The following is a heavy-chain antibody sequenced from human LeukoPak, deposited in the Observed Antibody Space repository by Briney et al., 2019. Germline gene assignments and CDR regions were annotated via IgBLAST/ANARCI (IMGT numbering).Heavy chain of an antibody. D-gene: IGHD3-10*01. CDR2: IYSGGST. V-gene: IGHV3-53*01. CDR1: GFTVSSNY. Sequence: GGSLRLSCAASGFTVSSNYMSWVRQAPGKGLEWVSVIYSGGSTYYADSVKGRFTISRDNSKNTLYLQMNRLRAEDTAVYYCARRLWFGELSFDPWGQGTLVTVSS. J-gene: IGHJ5*02. CDR3: ARRLWFGELSFDP.